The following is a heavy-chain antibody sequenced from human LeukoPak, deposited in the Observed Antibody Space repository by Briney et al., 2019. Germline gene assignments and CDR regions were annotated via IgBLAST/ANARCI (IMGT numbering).Heavy chain of an antibody. CDR3: AKDGGPILRYFDWLLEEGYYFDY. CDR1: RFTFNSYA. CDR2: IGGSNGIT. D-gene: IGHD3-9*01. Sequence: GGSLRLSCAAPRFTFNSYAMSWVRQAPGKGLEWVSVIGGSNGITFYVGSVKGRFTISRDNSKNTLYLQMNSLRAEDTAVYYCAKDGGPILRYFDWLLEEGYYFDYWGQGTLVTVSS. J-gene: IGHJ4*02. V-gene: IGHV3-23*01.